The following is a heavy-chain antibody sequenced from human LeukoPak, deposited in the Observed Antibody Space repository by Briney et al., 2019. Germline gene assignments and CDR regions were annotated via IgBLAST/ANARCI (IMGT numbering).Heavy chain of an antibody. CDR3: AKTVWSSGWQNFDY. Sequence: GGSLRLSCAASRFPFSSYAMSWVRQAPGKGLEWVSAISGSGGSTYYADSVKGRFTISRDNSKNTLYLQMNSLRAEDTAVYYCAKTVWSSGWQNFDYWGQGTLVTVSS. CDR1: RFPFSSYA. D-gene: IGHD6-19*01. V-gene: IGHV3-23*01. J-gene: IGHJ4*02. CDR2: ISGSGGST.